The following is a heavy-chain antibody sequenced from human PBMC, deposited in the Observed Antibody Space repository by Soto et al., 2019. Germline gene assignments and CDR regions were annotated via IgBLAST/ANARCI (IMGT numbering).Heavy chain of an antibody. V-gene: IGHV4-39*01. CDR1: GGSISSSSYY. D-gene: IGHD3-3*01. CDR2: IYYSGST. CDR3: ARRGGLVYYYYYGMDV. J-gene: IGHJ6*02. Sequence: SETLSLTCTVSGGSISSSSYYWGWIRQPPGKGLEWIGSIYYSGSTYYNPSLKSRVTISVDTSKNQFSLKLSSVTAADTAVYYCARRGGLVYYYYYGMDVWGQETTVTV.